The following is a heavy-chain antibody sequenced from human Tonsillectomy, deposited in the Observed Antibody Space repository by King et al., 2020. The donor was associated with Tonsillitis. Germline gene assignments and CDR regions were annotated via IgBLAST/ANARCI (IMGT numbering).Heavy chain of an antibody. J-gene: IGHJ3*02. Sequence: VQLVESGGGVVQPGRSLRVSCAASGFTFSGFGMYWVRQAPGKGLEWVSFISLDGSITDYADSVKGRFTISRDSSNNTLFLQMESLRAEDTAVYYCAKGLYYYGSGTYYRRRDAFDIWGQGTMVTVSS. V-gene: IGHV3-30*18. CDR2: ISLDGSIT. D-gene: IGHD3-10*01. CDR3: AKGLYYYGSGTYYRRRDAFDI. CDR1: GFTFSGFG.